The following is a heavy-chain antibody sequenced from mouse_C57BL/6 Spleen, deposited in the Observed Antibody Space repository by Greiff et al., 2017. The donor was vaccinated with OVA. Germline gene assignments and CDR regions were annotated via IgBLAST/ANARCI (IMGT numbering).Heavy chain of an antibody. Sequence: VQLQQSGAELVKPGASVKMSCKASGYTFTSYWITWVKQSPGQGLEWIGDIYPGSGSTNYNEKFKSKATLTVDTSSSTAYMQLSSLTSEDSAVYYCAYGNFYFDYWGQGTTLTVSS. D-gene: IGHD2-1*01. CDR2: IYPGSGST. V-gene: IGHV1-55*01. CDR3: AYGNFYFDY. CDR1: GYTFTSYW. J-gene: IGHJ2*01.